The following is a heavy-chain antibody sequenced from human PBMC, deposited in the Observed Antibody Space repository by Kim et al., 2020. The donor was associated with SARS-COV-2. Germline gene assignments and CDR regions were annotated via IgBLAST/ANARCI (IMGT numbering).Heavy chain of an antibody. CDR2: M. V-gene: IGHV3-11*04. D-gene: IGHD1-26*01. J-gene: IGHJ4*02. CDR3: ARDLVGSYFDS. Sequence: MYYADSVKSRFTKSRDNAKNSLYLPMKSLRAEDTAVYYCARDLVGSYFDSWGQGALVTVSS.